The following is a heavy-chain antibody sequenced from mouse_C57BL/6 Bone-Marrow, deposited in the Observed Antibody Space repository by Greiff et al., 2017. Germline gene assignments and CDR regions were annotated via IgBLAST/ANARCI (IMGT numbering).Heavy chain of an antibody. CDR3: ARRRVMTTVVVEQDWYFDV. CDR2: IHPNSGST. CDR1: GYTFTSYW. J-gene: IGHJ1*03. V-gene: IGHV1-64*01. D-gene: IGHD1-1*01. Sequence: QVQLQQPGAELVKPGASVKLSCKASGYTFTSYWMHWVKQRPGQGLEWIGMIHPNSGSTNYNAKFQSKATLTVDTSSSTAYMQLSSLTSEDSAVYYCARRRVMTTVVVEQDWYFDVWGTGTTVTVSS.